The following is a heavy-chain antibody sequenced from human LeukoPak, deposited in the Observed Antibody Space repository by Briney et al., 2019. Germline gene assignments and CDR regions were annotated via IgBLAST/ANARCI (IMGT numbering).Heavy chain of an antibody. CDR2: IIPIFGTA. D-gene: IGHD4-11*01. V-gene: IGHV1-69*05. J-gene: IGHJ6*03. Sequence: SVNVSCKASGGTFSSYAISWVRQAPGQGLEWMGGIIPIFGTANYAQKFQGRVTITTDESTSTAYMELSSLRSEDTAVYYCARSLFNYSPAYYYYMDVWGKGTTVTVSS. CDR3: ARSLFNYSPAYYYYMDV. CDR1: GGTFSSYA.